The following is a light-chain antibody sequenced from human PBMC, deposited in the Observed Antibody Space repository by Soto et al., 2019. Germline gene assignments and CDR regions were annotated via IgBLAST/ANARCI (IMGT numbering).Light chain of an antibody. CDR3: QQLHGYPIT. Sequence: DILLTQSPSTLSASVGDRVTISCRASQSINKWLAWYQHKPGKAPKLLIYAASSFQSGVPSRFSGSGSGTHFTLTISSLQPEDFATFYCQQLHGYPITFGQGTRLEIK. V-gene: IGKV1-5*01. CDR2: AAS. CDR1: QSINKW. J-gene: IGKJ5*01.